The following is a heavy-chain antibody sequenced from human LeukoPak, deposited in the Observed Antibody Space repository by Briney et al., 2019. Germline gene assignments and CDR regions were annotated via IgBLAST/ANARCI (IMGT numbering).Heavy chain of an antibody. CDR3: ARGLRMAVAGTPETYYFDY. Sequence: ASVKVSCKASGYTFTSYDINWVRQATGQGLEWMGWMNPNSGNTGYAQKLQGRVTMTRNTSISTAYMELSSLRSEDTAVYYCARGLRMAVAGTPETYYFDYWGQGTLVTVSS. CDR2: MNPNSGNT. CDR1: GYTFTSYD. V-gene: IGHV1-8*01. J-gene: IGHJ4*02. D-gene: IGHD6-19*01.